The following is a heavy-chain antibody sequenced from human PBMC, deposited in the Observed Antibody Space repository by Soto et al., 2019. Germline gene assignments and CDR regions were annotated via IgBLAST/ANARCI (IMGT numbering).Heavy chain of an antibody. J-gene: IGHJ4*02. CDR2: IIPIFGTA. D-gene: IGHD3-9*01. CDR3: ARETYYDILTGYYLFDY. Sequence: SVKVSCKASGGPFSSYAISWVRQAPGQGLEWMGGIIPIFGTANYAQKFQGRVTITADESTSTAYMELSSLRSEYTAVYYCARETYYDILTGYYLFDYWGQGTLVTVSS. V-gene: IGHV1-69*13. CDR1: GGPFSSYA.